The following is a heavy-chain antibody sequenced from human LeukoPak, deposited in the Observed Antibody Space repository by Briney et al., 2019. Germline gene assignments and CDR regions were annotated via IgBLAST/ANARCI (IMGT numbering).Heavy chain of an antibody. V-gene: IGHV7-4-1*02. J-gene: IGHJ3*02. CDR2: INPNTANP. Sequence: ASVKVSCKASGYTFTNYPINWVRQAPGQGLEWMGWINPNTANPTYAQDFTGRFVFSLDTSVNTACLQISSLKAEDTAVYYCARGAKDSSGYSPTYAFDIWGQGTMVTVSS. CDR1: GYTFTNYP. CDR3: ARGAKDSSGYSPTYAFDI. D-gene: IGHD3-22*01.